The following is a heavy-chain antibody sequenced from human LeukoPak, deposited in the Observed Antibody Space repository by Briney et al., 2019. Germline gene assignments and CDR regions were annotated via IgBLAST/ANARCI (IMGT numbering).Heavy chain of an antibody. J-gene: IGHJ4*02. V-gene: IGHV4-34*01. Sequence: SETLSLTCAVYGGSFSGYYWSWIRQPPGKGLEWIGEINHSGSTNYNPSLKRRVTISVDTSKHQFSLKLSSLTAADTAVYYCARGGRRGYDYVWGGYRLDYWGQGTLVTVSS. D-gene: IGHD3-16*02. CDR3: ARGGRRGYDYVWGGYRLDY. CDR1: GGSFSGYY. CDR2: INHSGST.